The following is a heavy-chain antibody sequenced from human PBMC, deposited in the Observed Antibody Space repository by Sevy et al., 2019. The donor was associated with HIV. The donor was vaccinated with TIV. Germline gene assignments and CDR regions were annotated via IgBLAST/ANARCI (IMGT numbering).Heavy chain of an antibody. CDR3: ARGLGTMVRGAYLNWFDP. Sequence: SETLSLTCAVYGGSFSGYYWSWIRQPPGKGLEWIGEINHSGSTNYNPSLKSRVTISVDTSKNQFSLKLSSVTAADTAVLYCARGLGTMVRGAYLNWFDPWGQGTLVTVSS. CDR1: GGSFSGYY. V-gene: IGHV4-34*01. D-gene: IGHD3-10*01. J-gene: IGHJ5*02. CDR2: INHSGST.